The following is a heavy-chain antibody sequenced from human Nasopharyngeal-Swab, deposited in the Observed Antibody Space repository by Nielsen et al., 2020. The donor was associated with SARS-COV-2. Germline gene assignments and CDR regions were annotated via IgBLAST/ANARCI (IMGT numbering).Heavy chain of an antibody. V-gene: IGHV1-3*01. D-gene: IGHD5-12*01. Sequence: WARKAPGQRHEWMGWINLGNGDTRNSQNFQGRVTITRDTSATTLYMELSRLRSEDTAVYYCARGSLYSGRYYPDPWGQGTLVTVSS. J-gene: IGHJ5*02. CDR2: INLGNGDT. CDR3: ARGSLYSGRYYPDP.